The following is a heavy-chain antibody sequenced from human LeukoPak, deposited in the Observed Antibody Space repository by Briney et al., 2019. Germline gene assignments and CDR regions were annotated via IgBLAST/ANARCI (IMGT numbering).Heavy chain of an antibody. D-gene: IGHD3-22*01. V-gene: IGHV3-30-3*02. CDR1: GFTFRSYA. CDR3: AQDSSGYYYGWFDP. J-gene: IGHJ5*02. Sequence: GGSLRLSCADSGFTFRSYAMHWVREAPGKGLEWVAVISYDERNKYYADSVKGRFTISRDNSRNTLYLQMNSLRAEDTALYYCAQDSSGYYYGWFDPWCQGTLVTVSS. CDR2: ISYDERNK.